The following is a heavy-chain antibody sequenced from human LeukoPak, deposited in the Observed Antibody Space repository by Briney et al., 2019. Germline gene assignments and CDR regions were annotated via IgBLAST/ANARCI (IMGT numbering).Heavy chain of an antibody. CDR3: ARLGGWEPYNWFDP. J-gene: IGHJ5*02. D-gene: IGHD4-23*01. CDR2: ISSSSSYI. CDR1: GFTFSSYS. V-gene: IGHV3-21*04. Sequence: PGGSLRLSCAAPGFTFSSYSMNWVRQAPGKGLEWVSSISSSSSYIYYADSVKGRFTISRDNAKNSLYLQMSSLKASDTAMYYCARLGGWEPYNWFDPWGQGTLVTVSS.